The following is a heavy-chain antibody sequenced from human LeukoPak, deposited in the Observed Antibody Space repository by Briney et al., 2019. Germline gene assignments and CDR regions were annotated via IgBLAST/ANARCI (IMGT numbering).Heavy chain of an antibody. D-gene: IGHD1-26*01. CDR1: GGSFSGYY. J-gene: IGHJ4*02. CDR3: ARGGELLGLAADY. Sequence: SETLSLTCAVYGGSFSGYYWSWVRQPPGKGLEWIGEINHSGSTNYNPSLKSRVTISVDTSKNQFSLKLSSVTAADTAVYYCARGGELLGLAADYWGQGTLVTVSS. V-gene: IGHV4-34*01. CDR2: INHSGST.